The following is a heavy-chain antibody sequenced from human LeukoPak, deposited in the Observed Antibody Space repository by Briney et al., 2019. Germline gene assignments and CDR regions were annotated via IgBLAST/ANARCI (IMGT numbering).Heavy chain of an antibody. Sequence: GGSLRLSCAASGFTFSNHGMHWVRQAPGMGPEWVALIWYDGSNKYYGDSVKGRFTISRDNSKNTVYLQMNSLRVEDTAVYYCARDRLEAVADDDYFDYWGQGTLVTVSS. CDR2: IWYDGSNK. D-gene: IGHD6-19*01. CDR3: ARDRLEAVADDDYFDY. J-gene: IGHJ4*02. CDR1: GFTFSNHG. V-gene: IGHV3-33*01.